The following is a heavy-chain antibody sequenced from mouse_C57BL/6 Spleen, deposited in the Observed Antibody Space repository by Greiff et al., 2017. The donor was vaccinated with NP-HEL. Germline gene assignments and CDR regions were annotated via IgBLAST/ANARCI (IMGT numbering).Heavy chain of an antibody. CDR2: ISGGGGNT. V-gene: IGHV5-9*01. J-gene: IGHJ3*01. Sequence: EVKLMESGGGLVKPGGSLKLSCAASGFTFSSYTMSWVRQTPEKRLEWVATISGGGGNTYYPDSVKGRFTISRDNAKNTLYLQMSSLRSEDTALYYCASGGLRGSWFAYWGQGTLVTVSA. CDR3: ASGGLRGSWFAY. D-gene: IGHD2-4*01. CDR1: GFTFSSYT.